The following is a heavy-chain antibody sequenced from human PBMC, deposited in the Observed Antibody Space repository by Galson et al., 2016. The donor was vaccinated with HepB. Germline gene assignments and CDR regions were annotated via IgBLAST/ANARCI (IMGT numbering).Heavy chain of an antibody. CDR1: GFTFDEYT. CDR3: AKDGVALTVNFDY. J-gene: IGHJ4*02. CDR2: ISWNSGSI. Sequence: SLRLSCAASGFTFDEYTMHWVRQAPGKGLEWVSSISWNSGSIGYADSVKGRFTISRDNANNSLFLQMNSLRAEDTALYYCAKDGVALTVNFDYWGQGTLVTVSS. D-gene: IGHD3-3*02. V-gene: IGHV3-9*01.